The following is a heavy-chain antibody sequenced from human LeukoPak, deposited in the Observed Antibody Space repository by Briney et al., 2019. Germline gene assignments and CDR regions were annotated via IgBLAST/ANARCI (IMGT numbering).Heavy chain of an antibody. CDR2: IIPIFGTA. Sequence: SVKVSCKASGYTFTGYYMHWVRQAPGQGLEWMGGIIPIFGTANYAQKFQGRVTITADKSTSTAYMELSSLRSEDTAIYYCAKGYSSGWYCFDYWGQGTLVTVSS. CDR3: AKGYSSGWYCFDY. V-gene: IGHV1-69*06. D-gene: IGHD6-19*01. J-gene: IGHJ4*02. CDR1: GYTFTGYY.